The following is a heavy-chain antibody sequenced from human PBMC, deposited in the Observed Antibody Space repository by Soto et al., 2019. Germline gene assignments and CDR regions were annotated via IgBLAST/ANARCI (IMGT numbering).Heavy chain of an antibody. CDR2: ISSSSSYI. V-gene: IGHV3-21*01. CDR1: GFTFSSYN. J-gene: IGHJ4*02. D-gene: IGHD6-19*01. Sequence: GGSLRLSCAASGFTFSSYNLSWVRQAPGKGLEWVSSISSSSSYIYYVDSVKGRFTISRDNAKNSLYLQMNSLRAADTAVYYCVRGSSGWFDYWGQGTLVTVSS. CDR3: VRGSSGWFDY.